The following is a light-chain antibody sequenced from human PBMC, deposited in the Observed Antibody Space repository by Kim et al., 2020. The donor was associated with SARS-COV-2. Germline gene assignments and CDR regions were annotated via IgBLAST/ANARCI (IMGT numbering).Light chain of an antibody. CDR3: QTWGTGHVV. V-gene: IGLV4-69*01. J-gene: IGLJ2*01. CDR2: LNSDGSH. CDR1: SGHSSYA. Sequence: ASVKLTCTLSSGHSSYALAWHQQQPEKGPRYLMKLNSDGSHSKGDGIPDRFSGSSSGAERYLTISSLQSEDEADYYCQTWGTGHVVFGGGTQLTVL.